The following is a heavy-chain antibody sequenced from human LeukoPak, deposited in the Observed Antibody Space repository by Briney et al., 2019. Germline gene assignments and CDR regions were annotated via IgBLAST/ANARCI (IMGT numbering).Heavy chain of an antibody. V-gene: IGHV1-8*03. Sequence: ASVKVSCKASRYTFTSYDINWVRQATGQGLEWMGWMNPNSGNTGYAQKFQGRVTITRNTSISTAYMELSSLRSEDTAVYYCARRDGYNYVDYWGQGTLVTVSS. CDR3: ARRDGYNYVDY. J-gene: IGHJ4*02. D-gene: IGHD5-24*01. CDR1: RYTFTSYD. CDR2: MNPNSGNT.